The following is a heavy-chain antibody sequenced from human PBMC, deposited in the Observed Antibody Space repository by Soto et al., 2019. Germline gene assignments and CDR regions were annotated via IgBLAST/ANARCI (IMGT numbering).Heavy chain of an antibody. Sequence: HPGGSLRLSCAASGFPFSSYAMSWVRQAPGKGLEWVSAISGSGGSTCYADSVKGRFTISRDNSKNTLYLQMNSLRAEGTAVYYCARGYILTGLGMDVWGQGTTVTVSS. D-gene: IGHD3-9*01. V-gene: IGHV3-23*01. CDR3: ARGYILTGLGMDV. CDR2: ISGSGGST. J-gene: IGHJ6*02. CDR1: GFPFSSYA.